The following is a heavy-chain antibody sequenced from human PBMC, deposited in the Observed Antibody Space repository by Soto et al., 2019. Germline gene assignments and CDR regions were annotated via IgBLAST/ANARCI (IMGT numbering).Heavy chain of an antibody. J-gene: IGHJ6*03. V-gene: IGHV3-23*01. CDR1: GCTFISYA. CDR3: AKDLPVVPAAWYYYYYMDV. CDR2: ISGSGGST. D-gene: IGHD2-2*01. Sequence: GGSLRLSCAAAGCTFISYAVSLISQAQGKGLEWVSAISGSGGSTYYADSVKGRFTISRDNSKNTLYLQMNSLRAEDTAVYYCAKDLPVVPAAWYYYYYMDVWGKGTTVTVSS.